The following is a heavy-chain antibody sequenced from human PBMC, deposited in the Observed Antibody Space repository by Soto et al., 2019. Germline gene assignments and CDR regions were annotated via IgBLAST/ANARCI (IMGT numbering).Heavy chain of an antibody. J-gene: IGHJ3*02. CDR1: VFTFMNYA. V-gene: IGHV3-23*01. Sequence: PGGSLRLCCGAYVFTFMNYAVTWVRQAPGKGLEWVSTISGSSDSTYYADSVKGRFTISRDNYKNPLYLRMNSLRVEDTAVYYCAKGREQWGAFDIWGQGTMVTVSS. CDR2: ISGSSDST. CDR3: AKGREQWGAFDI. D-gene: IGHD2-8*01.